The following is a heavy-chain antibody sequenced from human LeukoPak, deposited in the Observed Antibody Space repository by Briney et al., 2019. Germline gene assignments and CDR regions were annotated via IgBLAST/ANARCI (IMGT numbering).Heavy chain of an antibody. Sequence: GGSLRLSCAASGFTFSSYAMHWVRQAPGKGLEWVAVISYDGSNKYYADSVKGRFTISRGNSKNTLYLQMNSLRAEDTVVYYCAKVSPRGNAFDIWGQGTMVTVSS. CDR2: ISYDGSNK. D-gene: IGHD5-24*01. CDR1: GFTFSSYA. CDR3: AKVSPRGNAFDI. V-gene: IGHV3-30-3*01. J-gene: IGHJ3*02.